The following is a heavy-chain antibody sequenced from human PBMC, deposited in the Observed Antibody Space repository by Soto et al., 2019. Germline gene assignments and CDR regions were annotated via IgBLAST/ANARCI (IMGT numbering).Heavy chain of an antibody. CDR1: GGSISSYY. Sequence: SETLSLTCTVSGGSISSYYWSWIRQPPGKGLEWIGYIYYSGSTNYNPSLKSRVTISVDTSKNQFSLKLSSVTAADTAVYYCARVKMSGLLWFGELYRNLDYYYYYYMDVWGKGTKVTVSS. V-gene: IGHV4-59*01. J-gene: IGHJ6*03. D-gene: IGHD3-10*01. CDR2: IYYSGST. CDR3: ARVKMSGLLWFGELYRNLDYYYYYYMDV.